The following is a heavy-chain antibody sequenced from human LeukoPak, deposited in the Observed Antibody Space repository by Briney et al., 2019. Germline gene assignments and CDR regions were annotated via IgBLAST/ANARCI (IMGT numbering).Heavy chain of an antibody. Sequence: ASVKVSCKASGYTFTGYYMHWVRQAPGQGLEWMVWINPNSGGTNYAQKFQGRVTMTRDTSISTAYMELSRLRSDDTAVYYCARVRGQWLVESYYYYMDVWGKGTTVTVSS. CDR2: INPNSGGT. D-gene: IGHD6-19*01. V-gene: IGHV1-2*02. CDR1: GYTFTGYY. J-gene: IGHJ6*03. CDR3: ARVRGQWLVESYYYYMDV.